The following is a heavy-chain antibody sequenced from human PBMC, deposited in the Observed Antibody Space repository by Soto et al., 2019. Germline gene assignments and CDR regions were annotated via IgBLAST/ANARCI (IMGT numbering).Heavy chain of an antibody. D-gene: IGHD2-8*01. J-gene: IGHJ4*02. Sequence: SETLSLTCAGYGWSFSGYYWSWIRQPPGKGLEWIGEINHSGSTNYNPSLKSRVTISVDTSKNQFSLKLSSVTAADTAVYYCARGDCTNGVCYTNFDYWGQGTLVSVSS. CDR1: GWSFSGYY. CDR3: ARGDCTNGVCYTNFDY. V-gene: IGHV4-34*01. CDR2: INHSGST.